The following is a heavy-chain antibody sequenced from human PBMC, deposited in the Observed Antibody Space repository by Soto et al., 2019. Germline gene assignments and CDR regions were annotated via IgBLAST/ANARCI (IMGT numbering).Heavy chain of an antibody. D-gene: IGHD3-9*01. CDR2: VYYSGTT. CDR3: ARHTDDILTGNEALDI. V-gene: IGHV4-59*08. Sequence: SETLSLTCTVSGGSISSYYWSWIRQPPGKGLEWIGYVYYSGTTNYNPNLKSRITILVDTSENQFSLKLTSVTAADTAVYYCARHTDDILTGNEALDIWGQGTVVTVS. CDR1: GGSISSYY. J-gene: IGHJ3*02.